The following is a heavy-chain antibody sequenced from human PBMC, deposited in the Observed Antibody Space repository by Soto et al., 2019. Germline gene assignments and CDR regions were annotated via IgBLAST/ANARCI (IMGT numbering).Heavy chain of an antibody. Sequence: ASVKVSCKASGGTFSKHTISWVRQAPGQGLEWMGGIMPVFGRPNYAQKFQGRVTITADEYTRTAYMELSRLKSDDTAVYYCARQFDYDTSGYYYAYWGQGTQVNVSS. CDR3: ARQFDYDTSGYYYAY. J-gene: IGHJ4*02. V-gene: IGHV1-69*13. CDR2: IMPVFGRP. D-gene: IGHD3-22*01. CDR1: GGTFSKHT.